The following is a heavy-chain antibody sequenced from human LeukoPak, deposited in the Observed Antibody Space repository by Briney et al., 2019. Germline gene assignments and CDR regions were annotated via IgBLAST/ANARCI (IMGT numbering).Heavy chain of an antibody. J-gene: IGHJ4*02. D-gene: IGHD4-11*01. CDR2: ISGSGDST. CDR3: ATSTVAKYDY. Sequence: PGGSLRLSCAASGFTFINYAMTWVRQAPGKGLGWVSAISGSGDSTFNSDSVKGRFTISRDNSKNTLYLQMNSLRAEDTALYYCATSTVAKYDYWGQGTLVAVSS. CDR1: GFTFINYA. V-gene: IGHV3-23*01.